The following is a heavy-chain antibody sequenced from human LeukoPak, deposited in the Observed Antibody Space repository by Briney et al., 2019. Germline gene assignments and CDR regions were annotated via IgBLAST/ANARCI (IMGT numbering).Heavy chain of an antibody. D-gene: IGHD1-26*01. Sequence: GGSLRLSCTASGFTFGDYSMNWVRQAPGKGLEWVGFIRSIAYGGTTEYAASVKGRFTISRDDSKSIVYLQMNSLKSEDTAVYYCSRGRRATHDYWGQGTLVTVSS. CDR1: GFTFGDYS. CDR2: IRSIAYGGTT. CDR3: SRGRRATHDY. V-gene: IGHV3-49*04. J-gene: IGHJ4*02.